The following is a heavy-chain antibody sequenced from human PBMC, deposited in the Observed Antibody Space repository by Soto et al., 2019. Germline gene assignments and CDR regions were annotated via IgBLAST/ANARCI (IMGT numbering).Heavy chain of an antibody. V-gene: IGHV4-34*01. CDR2: INHSGST. CDR1: GGSFSGYY. J-gene: IGHJ6*02. Sequence: QVHLQQWGAGLLKPSETLSLTCAVYGGSFSGYYWSWIRQPPGKGLEWIGEINHSGSTNYNPSLKSRVTISVDTSKNQFSLKLSSVTAADTAVYYCARGSGDYYHSGRPASSYGLDVWGQGTTVTVSS. CDR3: ARGSGDYYHSGRPASSYGLDV. D-gene: IGHD3-10*01.